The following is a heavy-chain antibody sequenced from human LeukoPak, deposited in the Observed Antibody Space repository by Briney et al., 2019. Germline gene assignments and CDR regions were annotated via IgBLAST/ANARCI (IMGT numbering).Heavy chain of an antibody. V-gene: IGHV3-48*03. J-gene: IGHJ4*02. Sequence: PGGSLRLSCAGSGFTFNNYGMHWVRQAPGKGLEWVSFISPDGTTAHYADSVEGRFTTSRDNAKNSLYLQINNLRAEDTAVYYCARATVDSNYAPGDWGQGTLVTVSS. CDR1: GFTFNNYG. CDR3: ARATVDSNYAPGD. CDR2: ISPDGTTA. D-gene: IGHD3-22*01.